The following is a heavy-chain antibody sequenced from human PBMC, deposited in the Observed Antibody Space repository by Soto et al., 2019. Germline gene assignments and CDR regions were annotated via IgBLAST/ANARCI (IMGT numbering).Heavy chain of an antibody. J-gene: IGHJ4*02. CDR3: AKHKTAYDILTGYYNVPPFDY. V-gene: IGHV1-18*01. CDR1: GYTFTSYG. D-gene: IGHD3-9*01. CDR2: ISAYNGNT. Sequence: ASVKLSCKASGYTFTSYGISWVRQAPGQGLEWMGWISAYNGNTNYAQKLQGRVTMTTDTSTSTAYMELRSLRSDDTAVYYFAKHKTAYDILTGYYNVPPFDYWGQGTLVTVSS.